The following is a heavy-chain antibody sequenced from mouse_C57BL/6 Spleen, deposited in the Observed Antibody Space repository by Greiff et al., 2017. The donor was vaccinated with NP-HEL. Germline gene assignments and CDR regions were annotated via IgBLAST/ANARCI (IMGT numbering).Heavy chain of an antibody. Sequence: EVMLVESGEGLVKPGGSLKLSCAASGFTFSSYAMSWVRQTPEKRLEWVAYISSGGDYIYYADTVKGRFTISRDNARNTLYLQMSSLKSEDTAMYYCTREGRLPYAMDYWGQGTSVTVSS. CDR2: ISSGGDYI. CDR3: TREGRLPYAMDY. D-gene: IGHD3-3*01. V-gene: IGHV5-9-1*02. CDR1: GFTFSSYA. J-gene: IGHJ4*01.